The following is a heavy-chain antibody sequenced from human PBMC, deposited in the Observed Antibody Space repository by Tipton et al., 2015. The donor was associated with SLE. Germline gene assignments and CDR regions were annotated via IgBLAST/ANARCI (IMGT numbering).Heavy chain of an antibody. J-gene: IGHJ4*02. Sequence: SLRLSCTASAFTFSSYNMNWVRQAPGKGLEWVSSIISSSSYIYYADSVKGRFTISRDNAENSLFLQMNSLRAEDTAVYYCARDQYSSGRWDYWGQGALVTVSS. V-gene: IGHV3-21*01. D-gene: IGHD6-19*01. CDR2: IISSSSYI. CDR1: AFTFSSYN. CDR3: ARDQYSSGRWDY.